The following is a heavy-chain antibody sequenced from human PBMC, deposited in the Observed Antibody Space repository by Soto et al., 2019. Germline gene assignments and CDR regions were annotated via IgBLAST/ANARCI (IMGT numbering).Heavy chain of an antibody. CDR3: AKDRANLAVAPIAGGGGAFDA. J-gene: IGHJ3*01. CDR1: GFTLSSYG. D-gene: IGHD6-19*01. Sequence: QIQLVQSGGGGVQPGRSLRLSCAASGFTLSSYGMHWVRQAPGKGLEWVAAISYDGRNKWYMDSLEGRFTVSRDNSESTVFRQVDSLRPEDTAMYFCAKDRANLAVAPIAGGGGAFDAWGQGTMVTVSS. CDR2: ISYDGRNK. V-gene: IGHV3-30*05.